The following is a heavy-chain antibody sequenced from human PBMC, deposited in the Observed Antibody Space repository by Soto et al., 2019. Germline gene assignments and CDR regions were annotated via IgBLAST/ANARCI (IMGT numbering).Heavy chain of an antibody. Sequence: QVQLVQSGAEVRRSGASVKVSCKASGYTFTTLAMHWVRQAPGQRLEWMGYINAGNGYTKYSQDFQGRVTITRDTLASTAYMELSSLRSENTAVDYCASQYCGYYCSPEHWGQGTLVTVSS. CDR1: GYTFTTLA. D-gene: IGHD3-22*01. CDR2: INAGNGYT. CDR3: ASQYCGYYCSPEH. J-gene: IGHJ4*02. V-gene: IGHV1-3*01.